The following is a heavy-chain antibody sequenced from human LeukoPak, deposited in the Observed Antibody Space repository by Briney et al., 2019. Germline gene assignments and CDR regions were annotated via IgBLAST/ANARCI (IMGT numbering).Heavy chain of an antibody. CDR3: ARDIESADYAP. D-gene: IGHD4-17*01. CDR2: IYYSGST. CDR1: GGSISSSSYY. Sequence: SETLSLTCTVSGGSISSSSYYWGWIRQPPGKGLEWIGSIYYSGSTYYNPSLKSRVTISVDTSKNQFSLKLSSVTAADTAVYYCARDIESADYAPWGQGTMVTVSS. V-gene: IGHV4-39*07. J-gene: IGHJ3*01.